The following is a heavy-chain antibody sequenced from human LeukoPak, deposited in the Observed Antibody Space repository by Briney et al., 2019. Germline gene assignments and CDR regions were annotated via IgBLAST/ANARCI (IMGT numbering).Heavy chain of an antibody. V-gene: IGHV3-23*01. D-gene: IGHD3-22*01. CDR3: SIMHPYYDGNGYWVQ. J-gene: IGHJ4*02. CDR1: GFTFSSYA. CDR2: INTSGGST. Sequence: GGSLRLSCAASGFTFSSYAMSWVRQAPGKGLEWVSGINTSGGSTAYADSVKGRFTISRDNPRNTLYMQMNSLRAEDTALYYCSIMHPYYDGNGYWVQWGQGTLVTVSS.